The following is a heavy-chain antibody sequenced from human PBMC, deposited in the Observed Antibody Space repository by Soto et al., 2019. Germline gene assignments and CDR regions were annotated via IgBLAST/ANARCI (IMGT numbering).Heavy chain of an antibody. CDR1: GGSISSSSYY. J-gene: IGHJ6*02. CDR2: IYYSGST. V-gene: IGHV4-39*01. D-gene: IGHD2-15*01. CDR3: ARLGYCSGGSCYSSYYYGMDV. Sequence: LSVTCTVSGGSISSSSYYWGWIRQPPGKGLXWIGSIYYSGSTYYNPSLKSRVTISVDTSKNQFSLKLSSVTAADTAVYYCARLGYCSGGSCYSSYYYGMDVWGQGPTVTVSS.